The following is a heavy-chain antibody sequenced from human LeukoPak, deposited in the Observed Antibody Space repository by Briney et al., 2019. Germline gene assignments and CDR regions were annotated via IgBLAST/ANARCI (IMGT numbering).Heavy chain of an antibody. CDR2: IIPIFGTA. CDR1: GYTFTSYD. J-gene: IGHJ4*02. D-gene: IGHD6-19*01. V-gene: IGHV1-69*13. Sequence: GASVKVSCKASGYTFTSYDINWVRQAPGQGLEWMGGIIPIFGTANYAQKFQGRVTITADESTSTAYMELSSLRSEDTAVYYCAREGSQWLELDYWGQGTLVTVSS. CDR3: AREGSQWLELDY.